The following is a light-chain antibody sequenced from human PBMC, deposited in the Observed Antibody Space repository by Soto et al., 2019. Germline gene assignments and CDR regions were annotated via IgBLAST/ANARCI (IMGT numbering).Light chain of an antibody. Sequence: LTQPPSASRTPGQRVTISCSGSSSNIGSNTVNWYQQLPGTAPKLLIYSNNQRPSGVPDRFSGSKSGTSASLAISGLQSEDEADYYCAAWHDSLNGYVFGTGTKVTVL. CDR3: AAWHDSLNGYV. CDR2: SNN. CDR1: SSNIGSNT. V-gene: IGLV1-44*01. J-gene: IGLJ1*01.